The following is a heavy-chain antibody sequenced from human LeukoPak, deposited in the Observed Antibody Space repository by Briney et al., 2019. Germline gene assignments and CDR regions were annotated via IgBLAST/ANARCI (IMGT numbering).Heavy chain of an antibody. CDR3: ARGPGYSSSDGAFDI. Sequence: SETLSLTCAVYGGSFSGYYWSWIRQPPGKGLEWIGEINHSGSTNYNPSLKSRVTISVDTSKNQFSLKLSSVTAADTAVYYCARGPGYSSSDGAFDIWGQGTMVTVSS. CDR2: INHSGST. J-gene: IGHJ3*02. V-gene: IGHV4-34*01. CDR1: GGSFSGYY. D-gene: IGHD6-13*01.